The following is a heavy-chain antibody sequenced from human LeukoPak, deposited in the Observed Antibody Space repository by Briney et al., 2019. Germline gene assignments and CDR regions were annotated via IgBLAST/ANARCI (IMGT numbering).Heavy chain of an antibody. Sequence: GGSLRLSCAASGFTFSSYAMSWVRQAPGKGLEWVSVIYSGGSTYYADSVKGRFTISRDNSKNTLYLQMNSLRAEDTAVYYCASMTTVGWFDPWGQGTLVTVSS. D-gene: IGHD4-17*01. V-gene: IGHV3-66*01. CDR2: IYSGGST. J-gene: IGHJ5*02. CDR1: GFTFSSYA. CDR3: ASMTTVGWFDP.